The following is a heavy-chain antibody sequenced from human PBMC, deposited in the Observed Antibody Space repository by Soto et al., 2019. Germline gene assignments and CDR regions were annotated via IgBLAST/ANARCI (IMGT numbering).Heavy chain of an antibody. V-gene: IGHV3-9*01. Sequence: EVQLVESGGGLVQPGRSLRLSCAASGFTFDDYAMHWVRQAPGKGLEWVSGISWNSGSIGYADSVKGRFTISRDNAKNSLYLLMNSLRAEDTALYYCAKIGGYCSSTSCYEDYFDYWGQGTLVTVSS. CDR1: GFTFDDYA. CDR2: ISWNSGSI. D-gene: IGHD2-2*01. CDR3: AKIGGYCSSTSCYEDYFDY. J-gene: IGHJ4*02.